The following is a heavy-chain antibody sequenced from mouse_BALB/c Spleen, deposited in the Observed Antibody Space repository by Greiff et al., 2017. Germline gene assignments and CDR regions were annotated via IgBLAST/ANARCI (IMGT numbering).Heavy chain of an antibody. J-gene: IGHJ3*01. CDR1: GFTFSSYT. CDR3: ARHSSGYVTY. D-gene: IGHD3-1*01. CDR2: ISNGGGST. Sequence: EVKLMESGGGLVQPGGSLKLSCAASGFTFSSYTMSWVRQTPEKRLEWVAYISNGGGSTYYPDTVKGRFTISRDNAKNTLYLQMSSLKSEDTAMYYCARHSSGYVTYWGQGTLVTVSA. V-gene: IGHV5-12-2*01.